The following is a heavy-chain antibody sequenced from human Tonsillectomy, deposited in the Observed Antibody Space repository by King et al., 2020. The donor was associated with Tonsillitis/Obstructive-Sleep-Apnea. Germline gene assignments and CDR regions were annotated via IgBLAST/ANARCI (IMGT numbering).Heavy chain of an antibody. CDR2: LYHGDSDT. CDR1: GYSFTRYW. V-gene: IGHV5-51*01. D-gene: IGHD6-19*01. Sequence: HLVQSGAEVKKPGDSLKIFCKGSGYSFTRYWIGRVRQMPGKGLECVGILYHGDSDTGYSPSFKGQVTISADNSISTAYLQWSSLKASDIAMYYCARTVAGDRYAFDIWGQGTMVTVSS. J-gene: IGHJ3*02. CDR3: ARTVAGDRYAFDI.